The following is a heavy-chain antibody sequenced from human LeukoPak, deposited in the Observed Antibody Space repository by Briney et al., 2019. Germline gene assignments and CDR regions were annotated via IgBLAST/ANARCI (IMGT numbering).Heavy chain of an antibody. CDR2: ISYDGSNK. J-gene: IGHJ4*02. CDR3: ARDTSSGYYYDSAVDY. D-gene: IGHD3-22*01. Sequence: GGSLRLSCAASGFTFSSYGMHWVRQAPGKGLEWVAVISYDGSNKYYADSVKGRFTISRDNAKNSLYLQMNSLRAEGTAVYYCARDTSSGYYYDSAVDYWGQGTLVTVSS. CDR1: GFTFSSYG. V-gene: IGHV3-30*03.